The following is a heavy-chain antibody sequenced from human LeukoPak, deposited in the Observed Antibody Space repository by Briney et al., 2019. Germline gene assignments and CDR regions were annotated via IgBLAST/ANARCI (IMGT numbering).Heavy chain of an antibody. J-gene: IGHJ4*02. Sequence: GGSLRLSCAASGFTVTSNYMSWVRQAPGKGLEWVSVIYSGGSTNYADSVKGRFTISTDNSKNTLYLQMNSLTAEDTAVYYCARDSPVSGVDYWGQGTLVTVSS. CDR2: IYSGGST. V-gene: IGHV3-53*01. CDR1: GFTVTSNY. CDR3: ARDSPVSGVDY. D-gene: IGHD6-19*01.